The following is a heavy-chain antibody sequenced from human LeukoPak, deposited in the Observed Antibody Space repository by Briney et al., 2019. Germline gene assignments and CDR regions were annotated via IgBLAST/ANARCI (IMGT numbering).Heavy chain of an antibody. Sequence: GGSLRLSCAASGFTFSNYEMNWVRQAPGKGLEWISHISNFGDIIHYADSVEGRFTVSRDNAKNSLYLQMDSLRAEDTAVYYCAKDATAVVGTVYMDVWGKGTTVTISS. CDR3: AKDATAVVGTVYMDV. CDR2: ISNFGDII. CDR1: GFTFSNYE. D-gene: IGHD6-13*01. V-gene: IGHV3-48*03. J-gene: IGHJ6*03.